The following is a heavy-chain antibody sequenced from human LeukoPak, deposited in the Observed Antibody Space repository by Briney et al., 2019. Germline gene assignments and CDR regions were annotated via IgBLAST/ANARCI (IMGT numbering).Heavy chain of an antibody. CDR2: ISYDGSNK. Sequence: PGGSLRLSCAASGFTFSSYGMHWVRQAPGKGLEWVAVISYDGSNKYYADSVKGRFTISRDNSKNTLYLQMNSLRAEDTAVYYCARGSGNGDYVWFDPWGQGTLVTVSS. CDR3: ARGSGNGDYVWFDP. D-gene: IGHD4-17*01. J-gene: IGHJ5*02. CDR1: GFTFSSYG. V-gene: IGHV3-30*03.